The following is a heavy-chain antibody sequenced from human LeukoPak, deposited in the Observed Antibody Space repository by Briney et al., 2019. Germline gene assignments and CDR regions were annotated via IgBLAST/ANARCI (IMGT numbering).Heavy chain of an antibody. Sequence: PGGSLRLSCAASGFTFDDYGMSWVRQAPGKGLEGVSGINWNGGSTGYADSVKGRFTISRDNAKKTLFLQLNSLRAEDTAVYYCARAGYGSGIYMDVWGKGTTVTIFS. CDR2: INWNGGST. V-gene: IGHV3-20*04. CDR3: ARAGYGSGIYMDV. J-gene: IGHJ6*03. D-gene: IGHD3-10*01. CDR1: GFTFDDYG.